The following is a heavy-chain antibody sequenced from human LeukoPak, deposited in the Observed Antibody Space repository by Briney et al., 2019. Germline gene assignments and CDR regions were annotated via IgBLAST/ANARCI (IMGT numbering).Heavy chain of an antibody. Sequence: PSETLSLTCTVSGGSISSSSYYWGWIRQPPGKGLEWIGSIYYSGSTYYNPSLKSRVTISVDTSKNQFSLKLSPVTAADTAVYYCARHGGNYDILTGSPPDYWGQGTLVTVSS. D-gene: IGHD3-9*01. J-gene: IGHJ4*02. CDR3: ARHGGNYDILTGSPPDY. CDR1: GGSISSSSYY. CDR2: IYYSGST. V-gene: IGHV4-39*01.